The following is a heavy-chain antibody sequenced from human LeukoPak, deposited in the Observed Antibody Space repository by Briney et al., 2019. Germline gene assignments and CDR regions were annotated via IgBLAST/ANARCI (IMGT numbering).Heavy chain of an antibody. V-gene: IGHV4-59*01. D-gene: IGHD1/OR15-1a*01. CDR3: ARSSVGTTDLITVDFDY. J-gene: IGHJ4*02. CDR2: IFYIGTT. Sequence: SETLSLTCTVSGGSISPYYWSWIRQPPGKGLEWIGFIFYIGTTNYNPSLKSRVTMSLDTSKNQFSLSLSSVTAADTAVYYCARSSVGTTDLITVDFDYWGQGILVSVSS. CDR1: GGSISPYY.